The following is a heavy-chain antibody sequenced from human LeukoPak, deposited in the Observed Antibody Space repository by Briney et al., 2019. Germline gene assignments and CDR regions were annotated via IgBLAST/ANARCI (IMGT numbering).Heavy chain of an antibody. D-gene: IGHD3-10*01. J-gene: IGHJ3*02. CDR3: STGSGHAFDI. Sequence: GGSLRLSCAASGFTFSSYWMHWVRQAPGKGRVWVSRINSDGSSTSYADSVKGRFTISRDNAKNTLYLQMNSLRAEDTAVYYCSTGSGHAFDIWGRGTMVTVSS. CDR1: GFTFSSYW. V-gene: IGHV3-74*01. CDR2: INSDGSST.